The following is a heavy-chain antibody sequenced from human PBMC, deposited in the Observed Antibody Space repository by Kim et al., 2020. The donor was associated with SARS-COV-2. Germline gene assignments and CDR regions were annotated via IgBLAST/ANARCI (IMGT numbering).Heavy chain of an antibody. CDR3: AGGPKSIGHLLEY. V-gene: IGHV3-74*01. D-gene: IGHD3-3*02. J-gene: IGHJ4*02. Sequence: LADVGKGRFTISRDNFKRTLYLQMNSLRAEDTGVYYCAGGPKSIGHLLEYWGQGTLVTVSS.